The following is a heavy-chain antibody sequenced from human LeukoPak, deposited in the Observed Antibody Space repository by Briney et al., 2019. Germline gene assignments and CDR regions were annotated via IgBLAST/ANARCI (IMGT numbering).Heavy chain of an antibody. CDR2: ISAYNGNT. Sequence: GASVKVSCKASGYTFTSYGISWVRQASGEGLEWMGWISAYNGNTNYAQKLQGRVTMTTDTSTSTAYMELRSLRSDDTAVYYCARNPYCSSTSCYDWFDPWGQGTLVTVSS. D-gene: IGHD2-2*01. J-gene: IGHJ5*02. CDR3: ARNPYCSSTSCYDWFDP. V-gene: IGHV1-18*01. CDR1: GYTFTSYG.